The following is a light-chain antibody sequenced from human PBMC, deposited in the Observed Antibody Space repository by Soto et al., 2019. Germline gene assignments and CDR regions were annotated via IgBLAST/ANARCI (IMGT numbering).Light chain of an antibody. V-gene: IGKV2-28*01. CDR3: MQGVQTPFT. J-gene: IGKJ3*01. Sequence: DIVMTQSPLSLPVTPGEPASISCRSSQSLLFSNGYNYLDWYLQKPGQSPQLLISLGSNRAPGVCDTXSGSGSGTDFTLKISRVEAEDVGVYYCMQGVQTPFTFGPGTKVDIK. CDR1: QSLLFSNGYNY. CDR2: LGS.